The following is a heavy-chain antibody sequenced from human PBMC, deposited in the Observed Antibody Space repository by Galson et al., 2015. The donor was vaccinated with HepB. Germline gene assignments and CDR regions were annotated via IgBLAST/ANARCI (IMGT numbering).Heavy chain of an antibody. CDR2: IGARGTYT. CDR3: AKDGRNTMVRGRTDY. D-gene: IGHD3-10*01. J-gene: IGHJ4*02. V-gene: IGHV3-23*01. CDR1: GFIFSSYW. Sequence: SLRLSCAASGFIFSSYWMGWVRQAPGKGLEWVSGIGARGTYTYYADSVKGRFTVSRDNSKNTLYLQMNSLRAEDTALYYCAKDGRNTMVRGRTDYWGQGTLVTVSS.